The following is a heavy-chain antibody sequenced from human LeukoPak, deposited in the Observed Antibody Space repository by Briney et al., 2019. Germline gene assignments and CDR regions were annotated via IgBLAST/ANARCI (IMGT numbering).Heavy chain of an antibody. CDR1: GYTFTSYY. D-gene: IGHD3-3*01. CDR2: INPSGGST. Sequence: ASVKVSCKASGYTFTSYYMHWVRQAPGQGLEWMGIINPSGGSTSYAQKFQGRVTMTRDTSTSTVYMELSSLRSDDTAVYYCARDKFTILEDYYYYGMDVWGQGTTVTVSS. CDR3: ARDKFTILEDYYYYGMDV. J-gene: IGHJ6*02. V-gene: IGHV1-46*01.